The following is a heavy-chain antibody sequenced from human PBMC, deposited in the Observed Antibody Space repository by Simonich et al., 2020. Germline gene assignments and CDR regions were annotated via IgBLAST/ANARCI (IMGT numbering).Heavy chain of an antibody. Sequence: QVQLVQSGAEVKKPGASVKVSCKASGYTFTGYYMHWVRQAPGQGLEWMGRITPNSGGTNYAQKFQGRVTMPRDTSISTAYMELSRLRSDDTAVYYCARDPVVPAAIRNAFDIWGQGTMVTVSS. CDR1: GYTFTGYY. CDR3: ARDPVVPAAIRNAFDI. D-gene: IGHD2-2*01. J-gene: IGHJ3*02. V-gene: IGHV1-2*02. CDR2: ITPNSGGT.